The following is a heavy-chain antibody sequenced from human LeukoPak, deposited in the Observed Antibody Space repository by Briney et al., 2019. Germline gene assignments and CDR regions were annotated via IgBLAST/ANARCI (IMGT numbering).Heavy chain of an antibody. CDR2: IKSDGSST. V-gene: IGHV3-74*01. CDR3: ARDLGQYYDTSDNWFDP. D-gene: IGHD3-22*01. J-gene: IGHJ5*02. Sequence: GGSLRLSCAASGFTFRSYWMHWVRLPPGKGLVWVSRIKSDGSSTSYADFVKGRFTISRDNAKNTLNLQMNSLRAEDTAVYYCARDLGQYYDTSDNWFDPWGQGTLVTVSS. CDR1: GFTFRSYW.